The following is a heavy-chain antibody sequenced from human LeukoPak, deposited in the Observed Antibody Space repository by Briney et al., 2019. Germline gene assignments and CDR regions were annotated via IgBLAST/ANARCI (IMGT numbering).Heavy chain of an antibody. Sequence: SETPSRTCIVPGGSISSSHCSSIAPPARQGLDCIWRIYTSGSTNYNPSLKSRVTISVDKSKNQFSLKLSSVTAADTAVYYCARVRYYDSSGYYYFDYWGQGTLVTVSS. CDR2: IYTSGST. CDR1: GGSISSSH. V-gene: IGHV4-4*07. J-gene: IGHJ4*02. CDR3: ARVRYYDSSGYYYFDY. D-gene: IGHD3-22*01.